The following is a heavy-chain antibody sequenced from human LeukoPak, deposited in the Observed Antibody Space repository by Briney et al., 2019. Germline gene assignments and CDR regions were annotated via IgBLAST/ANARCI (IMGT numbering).Heavy chain of an antibody. D-gene: IGHD4-23*01. CDR2: IYYSGST. CDR1: GGSISSYY. Sequence: PSETLSLTCTVSGGSISSYYWSWIRQPPGKGLEWIGYIYYSGSTNYNPSLKSRVTISVDTSKNQFSLKLSSVTAADTAVYYCARSRSVAPGDAFDIWGQGTLVTVSA. V-gene: IGHV4-59*01. J-gene: IGHJ3*02. CDR3: ARSRSVAPGDAFDI.